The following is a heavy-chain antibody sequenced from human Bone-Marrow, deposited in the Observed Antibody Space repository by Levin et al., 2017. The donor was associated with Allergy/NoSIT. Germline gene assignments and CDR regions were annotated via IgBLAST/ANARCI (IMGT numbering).Heavy chain of an antibody. Sequence: SCAASGFTFSDHYMDWVRQAPGKGLEWLARTRSKGHSYSTEYAAFVKGRFSISRDASKTSLYLQMNSLKTEDTAVYYCARGPYCSGGRCPGAFDYWGQGTLSPSPQ. D-gene: IGHD2-15*01. J-gene: IGHJ4*02. V-gene: IGHV3-72*01. CDR2: TRSKGHSYST. CDR1: GFTFSDHY. CDR3: ARGPYCSGGRCPGAFDY.